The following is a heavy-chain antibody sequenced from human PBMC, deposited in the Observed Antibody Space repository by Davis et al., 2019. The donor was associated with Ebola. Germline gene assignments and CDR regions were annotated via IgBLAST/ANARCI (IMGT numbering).Heavy chain of an antibody. CDR1: GGTFSSYA. Sequence: AALVKVSCKASGGTFSSYAISWVRQAPGQGLEWMGGIIPIFGTANYAQKFQGRVTITADESTSTAYMELSSLRSEDTAVYYCGGGWLVLPNYWGQGTLVTVSS. CDR2: IIPIFGTA. J-gene: IGHJ4*02. D-gene: IGHD6-19*01. CDR3: GGGWLVLPNY. V-gene: IGHV1-69*13.